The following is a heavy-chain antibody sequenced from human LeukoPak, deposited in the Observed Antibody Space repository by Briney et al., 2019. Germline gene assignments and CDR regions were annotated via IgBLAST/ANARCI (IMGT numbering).Heavy chain of an antibody. CDR1: GGSVSSGSYY. CDR3: ARDFWSGGWFDP. Sequence: SQTLSLTCTVSGGSVSSGSYYWSWIRQPAGKGLEWIGRIYTSGNTNYNPSLKSRVTISVDTSKNQFSLKMRSVTAADTAVYYCARDFWSGGWFDPWGQGTLVTVSS. J-gene: IGHJ5*02. CDR2: IYTSGNT. V-gene: IGHV4-61*02. D-gene: IGHD3-3*01.